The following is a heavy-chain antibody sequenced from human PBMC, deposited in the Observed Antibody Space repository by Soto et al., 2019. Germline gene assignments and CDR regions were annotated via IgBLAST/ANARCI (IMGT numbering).Heavy chain of an antibody. J-gene: IGHJ6*02. CDR2: IAYDGNEK. CDR3: RKDVGDYVPYYYGVDV. Sequence: VQLVESGGGVVQPGTSLRLSCAASGFTFKTHAMHWVRQAPGKGLEWMAVIAYDGNEKFYADSVKGRFTISRDNSKIALYLQINTLRNEDTAVYYCRKDVGDYVPYYYGVDVWGQGTTVTVSS. CDR1: GFTFKTHA. D-gene: IGHD1-26*01. V-gene: IGHV3-30*18.